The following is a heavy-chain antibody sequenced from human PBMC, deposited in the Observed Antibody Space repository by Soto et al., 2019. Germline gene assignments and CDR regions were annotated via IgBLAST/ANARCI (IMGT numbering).Heavy chain of an antibody. D-gene: IGHD3-10*01. CDR2: ISPMFGAA. V-gene: IGHV1-69*19. Sequence: QVQLVQSGAEMKKPGSSVKVSCQSSGGTFNTYARNWVRQAPGQGPEWMGDISPMFGAANSATQFQGRVTMTADESTGTSYMQLSSLTSEDTALYFCAREVQVHTPAFVYWGQGTLVTVSS. J-gene: IGHJ4*02. CDR1: GGTFNTYA. CDR3: AREVQVHTPAFVY.